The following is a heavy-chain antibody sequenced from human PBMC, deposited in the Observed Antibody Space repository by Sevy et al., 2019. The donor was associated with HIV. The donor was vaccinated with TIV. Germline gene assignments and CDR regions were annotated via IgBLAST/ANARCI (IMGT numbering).Heavy chain of an antibody. CDR3: APTQNYYDSSGYDY. CDR1: GFTFSSYA. CDR2: ISGSGGST. V-gene: IGHV3-23*01. J-gene: IGHJ4*02. D-gene: IGHD3-22*01. Sequence: GGSLRLSCAASGFTFSSYAMSWVRQAPGKGLEWVSAISGSGGSTYYADSVKGRFTISRDNSKNTLYLQMNSLRAEDMAVYYCAPTQNYYDSSGYDYWGQGTLVTVSS.